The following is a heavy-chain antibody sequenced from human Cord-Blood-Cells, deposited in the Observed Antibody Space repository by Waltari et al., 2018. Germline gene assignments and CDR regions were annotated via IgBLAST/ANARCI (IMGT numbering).Heavy chain of an antibody. D-gene: IGHD6-6*01. J-gene: IGHJ4*02. V-gene: IGHV2-5*02. CDR1: GFSLSTRGLG. CDR3: AHRHSSSYYFDY. Sequence: QITLKESGPTLVKPKQTLTLTCTFSGFSLSTRGLGVGWLRQPPGKALEWLALIYWEQDQRYRPSITGRLTITKDTSKNRVVLTMTNMDPVDTATYYCAHRHSSSYYFDYWGQGTVVTVSS. CDR2: IYWEQDQ.